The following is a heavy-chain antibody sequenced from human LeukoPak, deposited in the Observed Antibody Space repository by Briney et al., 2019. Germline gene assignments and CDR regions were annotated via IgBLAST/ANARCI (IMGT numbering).Heavy chain of an antibody. Sequence: GGSLRLSCAASGFTFSSYGMHWVRQAPGRGLEWVAVTSFDGSNKYYADSVKGRFTISRDNSKNTLYLQMNSLRADDTAVYYCAIAGNKRAEPGDFDYRGQGTLVTVSS. J-gene: IGHJ4*02. CDR3: AIAGNKRAEPGDFDY. CDR2: TSFDGSNK. CDR1: GFTFSSYG. V-gene: IGHV3-30*03. D-gene: IGHD1-14*01.